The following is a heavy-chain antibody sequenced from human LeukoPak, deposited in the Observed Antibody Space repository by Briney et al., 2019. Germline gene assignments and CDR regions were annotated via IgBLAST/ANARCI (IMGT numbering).Heavy chain of an antibody. Sequence: GGSLRLSCAASGFTFSSYAMHWVRQAPGKGLERVAVISYDGSNKYYADSVKGRFTISRDNSKNTLYLQMNSLRAEDTAVYYCARAETYYYDSSGYYPDYWGQGTLVTVSS. CDR3: ARAETYYYDSSGYYPDY. J-gene: IGHJ4*02. CDR1: GFTFSSYA. CDR2: ISYDGSNK. V-gene: IGHV3-30*04. D-gene: IGHD3-22*01.